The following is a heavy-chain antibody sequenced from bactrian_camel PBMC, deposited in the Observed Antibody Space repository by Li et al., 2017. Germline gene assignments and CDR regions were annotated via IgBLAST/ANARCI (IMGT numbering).Heavy chain of an antibody. CDR3: AADEMGCIENVY. CDR2: IMTDGSA. V-gene: IGHV3S53*01. Sequence: HVQLVESGGGSVQAGGALKLSCTGPRFTSSTCGMDWYRQAAGKEREWISSIMTDGSARYANSVKGRFTVTKDKTKDTVYLQMNSLKPEDTAMYYCAADEMGCIENVYRGQGTQVTVS. J-gene: IGHJ4*01. D-gene: IGHD1*01. CDR1: RFTSSTCG.